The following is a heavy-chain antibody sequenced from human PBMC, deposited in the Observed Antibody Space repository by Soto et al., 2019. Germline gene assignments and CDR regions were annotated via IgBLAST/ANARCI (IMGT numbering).Heavy chain of an antibody. J-gene: IGHJ4*02. D-gene: IGHD2-2*01. CDR2: ISGSGYTT. CDR3: AKAGKYCSSTSCYYHFDY. V-gene: IGHV3-23*01. Sequence: EVQLLESGGGLVQPGGSLRLSCAASGFTFSSYAMSWVRQAPGKGLEWVSAISGSGYTTDYADSVKGRFTISRDNSKNTLYLQMKSLRADDTAVYYCAKAGKYCSSTSCYYHFDYWGQGTLVTVSS. CDR1: GFTFSSYA.